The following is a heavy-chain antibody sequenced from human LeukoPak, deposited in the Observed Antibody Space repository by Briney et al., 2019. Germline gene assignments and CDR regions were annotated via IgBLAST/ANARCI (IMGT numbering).Heavy chain of an antibody. J-gene: IGHJ4*02. V-gene: IGHV3-64*04. CDR3: AKLGYGGFLYYFDY. CDR1: GFTFGSYA. CDR2: ISSAGDST. Sequence: GGSLRLSCSASGFTFGSYAMHWVRQAPGNGLEYVSVISSAGDSTYYADSVKGRFTISRDNSKNTLYLQMNSLRAEDTAVYYCAKLGYGGFLYYFDYWGQGTLVTVSS. D-gene: IGHD4-23*01.